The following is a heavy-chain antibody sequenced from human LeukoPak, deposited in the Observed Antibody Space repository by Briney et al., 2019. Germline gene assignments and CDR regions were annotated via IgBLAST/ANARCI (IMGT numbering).Heavy chain of an antibody. Sequence: GGSLRLSCAAAGFTFSSYAVNWVRQAPGKGREWVSSISGSGGTTYYADSVKGRFTISRDNSKNTLYLQMNSLRAEDTAVYYCAKGRAWSSGSGDALDYWGQGTLVTVSS. D-gene: IGHD3-10*01. J-gene: IGHJ4*02. V-gene: IGHV3-23*01. CDR1: GFTFSSYA. CDR2: ISGSGGTT. CDR3: AKGRAWSSGSGDALDY.